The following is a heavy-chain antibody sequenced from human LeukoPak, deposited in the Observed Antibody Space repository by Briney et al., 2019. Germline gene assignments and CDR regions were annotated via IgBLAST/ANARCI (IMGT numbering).Heavy chain of an antibody. CDR3: ARDMGLIAAAGDFDY. CDR1: GFNYSSYT. J-gene: IGHJ4*02. CDR2: ISASRGIT. Sequence: GGSLRLSCAASGFNYSSYTMNWVRQAPGMGLEWLSYISASRGITYYADSVKGRFTISRDNSKNTLYLQMNSLRAEDTAVYYCARDMGLIAAAGDFDYWGQGTLVTVSS. V-gene: IGHV3-48*01. D-gene: IGHD6-13*01.